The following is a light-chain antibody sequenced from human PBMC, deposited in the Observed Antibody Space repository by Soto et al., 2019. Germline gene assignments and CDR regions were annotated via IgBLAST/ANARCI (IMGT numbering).Light chain of an antibody. CDR1: SSDVGGYDF. Sequence: QSALTQPASVSGSPGQSITISCTGTSSDVGGYDFVSWYQQHPGKAPKLMIYDVSNRPSGVSDRFSGSKFGNTASLTISGLQAEDEADYYCSSYTRSTTLVFGGGNKVTVL. CDR2: DVS. V-gene: IGLV2-14*03. CDR3: SSYTRSTTLV. J-gene: IGLJ2*01.